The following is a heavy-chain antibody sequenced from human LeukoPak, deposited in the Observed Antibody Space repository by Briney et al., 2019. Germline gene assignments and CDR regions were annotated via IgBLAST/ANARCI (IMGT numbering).Heavy chain of an antibody. CDR3: ARSRGRSYGN. J-gene: IGHJ4*02. D-gene: IGHD5-18*01. Sequence: PSETLSLTCTFTGGSISSSYFYWGWIRQPPGKGLEWIGTISYSGTTYYNLSLKSRVTISVDTSKNQFSLRLSSVTAADTAVYYCARSRGRSYGNWGQGTLVTVSP. CDR1: GGSISSSYFY. CDR2: ISYSGTT. V-gene: IGHV4-39*01.